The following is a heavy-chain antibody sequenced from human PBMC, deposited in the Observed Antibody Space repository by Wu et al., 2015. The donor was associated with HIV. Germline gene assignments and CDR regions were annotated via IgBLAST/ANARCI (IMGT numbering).Heavy chain of an antibody. CDR2: INPSGGST. CDR1: GYTFTSYY. V-gene: IGHV1-46*03. J-gene: IGHJ4*02. D-gene: IGHD3-22*01. Sequence: QVQLVQSGAEVKKPGASVKVSCKASGYTFTSYYMHWVRQAPGQGLEWMGIINPSGGSTSYAQKFQGRVTMTRDTSTSTVYMELSSLRSEDTAVYYCARASRPFLSYDSSRPSGYFDYWGQGTLVTVSS. CDR3: ARASRPFLSYDSSRPSGYFDY.